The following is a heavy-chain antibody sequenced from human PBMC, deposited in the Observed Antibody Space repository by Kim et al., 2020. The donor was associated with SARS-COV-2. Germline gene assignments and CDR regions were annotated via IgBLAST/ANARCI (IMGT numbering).Heavy chain of an antibody. CDR1: GGSVNSDTSY. CDR2: VYSGGNT. J-gene: IGHJ4*02. CDR3: ARGCGSPRATLVRGVLLIRFFDF. D-gene: IGHD3-10*01. Sequence: SETLSLTCSVSGGSVNSDTSYWSWIRQRPGKGLEWIGYVYSGGNTYYNPSLKSRVTISVDTSKNHLSLNLNSMTAADTAVYYCARGCGSPRATLVRGVLLIRFFDFWGQGTLVTVSS. V-gene: IGHV4-31*02.